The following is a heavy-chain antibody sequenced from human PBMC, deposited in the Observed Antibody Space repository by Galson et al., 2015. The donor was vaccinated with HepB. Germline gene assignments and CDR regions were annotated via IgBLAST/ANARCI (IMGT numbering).Heavy chain of an antibody. V-gene: IGHV3-23*01. CDR2: IVGSGGST. CDR1: GYTFSNYV. Sequence: SLRLSCAASGYTFSNYVMSWVRQAPGRGLEWVSTIVGSGGSTYYADSVRGRVTISRDNSKNTLYLRMNSLRADDTAVYYCVKRDSPGPYYFDYWGHGTLVTVSS. CDR3: VKRDSPGPYYFDY. J-gene: IGHJ4*01. D-gene: IGHD3-10*01.